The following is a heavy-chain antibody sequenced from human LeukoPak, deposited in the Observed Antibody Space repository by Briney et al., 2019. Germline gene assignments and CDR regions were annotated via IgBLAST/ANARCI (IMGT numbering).Heavy chain of an antibody. D-gene: IGHD1-14*01. CDR1: SGSISTSNYY. J-gene: IGHJ4*02. CDR2: IFYSGST. Sequence: SETLSFTCTVSSGSISTSNYYWGWVRQPPGKALEWIGNIFYSGSTYYSPSLKSRVTISVDKSRNQFSLKLSSVTAADTAVYYCARDGMAKFDYWGQGTLVTVSS. V-gene: IGHV4-39*07. CDR3: ARDGMAKFDY.